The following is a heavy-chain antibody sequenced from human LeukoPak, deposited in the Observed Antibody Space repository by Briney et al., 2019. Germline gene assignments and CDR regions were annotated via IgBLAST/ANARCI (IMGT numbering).Heavy chain of an antibody. CDR1: GFTFSSYG. CDR3: AKDSHPAVAGTYYYYYYMDV. V-gene: IGHV3-30*02. D-gene: IGHD6-19*01. Sequence: AGGSLRLSCAASGFTFSSYGVHWVRQAPGKGLEWVAFIRYDGSNKYYADSVKGRFTISRDNSKNTLYLQMNSLRAEDTAVYYCAKDSHPAVAGTYYYYYYMDVWGKGTTVTISS. J-gene: IGHJ6*03. CDR2: IRYDGSNK.